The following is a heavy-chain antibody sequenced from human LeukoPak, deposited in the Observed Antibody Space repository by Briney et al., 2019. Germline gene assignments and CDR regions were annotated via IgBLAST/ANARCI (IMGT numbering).Heavy chain of an antibody. CDR1: GYSISSGYY. D-gene: IGHD5-18*01. J-gene: IGHJ4*02. V-gene: IGHV4-38-2*02. CDR2: IYHSGST. CDR3: ESGTPQLWSSF. Sequence: PSETLSLTCTVSGYSISSGYYWGWIRQPPGKGLEWIGSIYHSGSTYYNPSLKSRVTVSVDTSKNQFSLMVSSVTAADTAVYYCESGTPQLWSSFWGQGTLVTVSS.